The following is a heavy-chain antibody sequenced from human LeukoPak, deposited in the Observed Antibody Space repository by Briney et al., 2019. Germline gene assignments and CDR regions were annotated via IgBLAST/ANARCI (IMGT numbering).Heavy chain of an antibody. CDR1: GFSIGTGYS. J-gene: IGHJ4*02. CDR3: AREVENWFGDLLSYFDS. Sequence: SETLSLTCSVSGFSIGTGYSWGWIRQPPGKGLEWIGTIYHRGNTYYNPSLMSRVTISLDTSKNQFSLRLTSVTAADTALYYCAREVENWFGDLLSYFDSWGQGTQVTVSS. V-gene: IGHV4-38-2*02. CDR2: IYHRGNT. D-gene: IGHD3-10*01.